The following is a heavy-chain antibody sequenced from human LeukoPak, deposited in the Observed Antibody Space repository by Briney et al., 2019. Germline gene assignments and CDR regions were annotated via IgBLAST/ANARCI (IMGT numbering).Heavy chain of an antibody. CDR1: GGSIDSGGYY. J-gene: IGHJ6*04. CDR3: GRDRSSYNYYGMDV. V-gene: IGHV4-31*03. CDR2: IFYTVTT. Sequence: TLSLTCTVSGGSIDSGGYYWSWLRQHPGRGLEWIGNIFYTVTTKYNPSLKSRVTISVDTSKNQFSLKLSSVTAADTAVYHCGRDRSSYNYYGMDVWGKGTTVTVSS.